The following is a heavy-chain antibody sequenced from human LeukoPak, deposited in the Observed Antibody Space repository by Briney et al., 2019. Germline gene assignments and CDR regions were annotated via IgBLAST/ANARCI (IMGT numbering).Heavy chain of an antibody. D-gene: IGHD3-3*01. V-gene: IGHV4-34*01. Sequence: SETLSLTCAVYGGSFSGYYWSWIRQPPGKGLEWIGEINHSGSTNYNPSLKSRVTISVDTSKNQFSLKLSSVTAADTAVYYCARAKITIFGLVIIPPYFDYWGQGTLVTVSS. CDR3: ARAKITIFGLVIIPPYFDY. CDR2: INHSGST. CDR1: GGSFSGYY. J-gene: IGHJ4*02.